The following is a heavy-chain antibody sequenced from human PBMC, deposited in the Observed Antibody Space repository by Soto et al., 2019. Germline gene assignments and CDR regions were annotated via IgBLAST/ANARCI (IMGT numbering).Heavy chain of an antibody. CDR3: ARASRNYFDY. V-gene: IGHV4-59*01. CDR2: IYHSGST. J-gene: IGHJ4*02. CDR1: GDTISDYY. Sequence: QVQLQESGPGLVKPSETLSLTCTVSGDTISDYYWSWIRQPPGKGLEWIGYIYHSGSTYYNPSLTSGVTISVDTAKTQFSPKLSSVTAADTAVYYCARASRNYFDYWGQGTLVTVSS.